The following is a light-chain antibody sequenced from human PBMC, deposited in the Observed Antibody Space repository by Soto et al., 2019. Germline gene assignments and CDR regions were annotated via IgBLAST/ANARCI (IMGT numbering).Light chain of an antibody. CDR1: SSNIGNNA. CDR2: SDD. J-gene: IGLJ1*01. V-gene: IGLV1-44*01. CDR3: SSFVGGNTYV. Sequence: QSVLTQPPSASGTPGQRVTISCSGSSSNIGNNAVNWYQQLPGTAPKLLIYSDDQRPSRVPGRFSGSKSGTSASLAISGLQSEDEADYYCSSFVGGNTYVFGTGTKLTVL.